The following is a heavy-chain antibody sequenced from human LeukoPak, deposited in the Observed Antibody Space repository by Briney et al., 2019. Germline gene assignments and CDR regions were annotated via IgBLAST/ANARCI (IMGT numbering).Heavy chain of an antibody. D-gene: IGHD1-26*01. V-gene: IGHV3-74*01. CDR2: INIDGTST. J-gene: IGHJ6*03. Sequence: PGGSLRLSCAASGFTFSNYWMHWVRQVPGKGLVCVSRINIDGTSTSYADSVKGRFTISRDNAKNALYLQMNSLRAEDTAVYYCARVIVFRGYMDVWGKGTTVTVSS. CDR1: GFTFSNYW. CDR3: ARVIVFRGYMDV.